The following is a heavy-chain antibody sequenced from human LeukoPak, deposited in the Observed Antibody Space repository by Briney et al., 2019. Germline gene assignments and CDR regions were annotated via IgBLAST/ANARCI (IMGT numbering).Heavy chain of an antibody. J-gene: IGHJ4*02. Sequence: GGSLRLSCAASGFTFSSYAMHWVRQAPGKGLEWVAVISYDGSNKYYADSVKGRFTISRDNSKNTLYLQMNSLRAEDTAVYYCAKDGIVVVITPNYFDYWGQGTLVTVSS. CDR1: GFTFSSYA. V-gene: IGHV3-30*04. D-gene: IGHD3-22*01. CDR2: ISYDGSNK. CDR3: AKDGIVVVITPNYFDY.